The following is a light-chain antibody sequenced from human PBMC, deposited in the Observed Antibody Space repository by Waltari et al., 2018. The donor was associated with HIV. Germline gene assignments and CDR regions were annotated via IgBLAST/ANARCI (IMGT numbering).Light chain of an antibody. CDR3: LQYNFYPRT. Sequence: DIQMTQSPSSMSASIGDRLTITCRASQGLRNDLGWYQQKPGKAPKRLIYAASSLQSGVSSRFSGSGSGTEFTLTISSLQPEDIATYYCLQYNFYPRTFGQGTKVEIK. CDR2: AAS. J-gene: IGKJ1*01. V-gene: IGKV1-17*01. CDR1: QGLRND.